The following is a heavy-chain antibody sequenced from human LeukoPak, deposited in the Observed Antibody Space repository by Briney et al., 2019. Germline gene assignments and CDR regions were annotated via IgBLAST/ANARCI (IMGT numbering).Heavy chain of an antibody. V-gene: IGHV3-30*02. CDR2: IRYDGSNK. D-gene: IGHD2-2*01. CDR1: GFTFSSYG. CDR3: AKDLYQLLSIIDY. Sequence: PGGSLRLSCAASGFTFSSYGMHWVRQAPGKGLEWVAFIRYDGSNKYYADSVKGRFTISRDNSKNTLYLQMNSLRAEDTAVYYCAKDLYQLLSIIDYWGQGTLVTVSS. J-gene: IGHJ4*02.